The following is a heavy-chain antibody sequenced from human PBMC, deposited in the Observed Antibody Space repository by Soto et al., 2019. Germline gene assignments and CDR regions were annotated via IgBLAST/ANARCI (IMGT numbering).Heavy chain of an antibody. J-gene: IGHJ4*02. CDR3: ARPVPHRSSPIDF. D-gene: IGHD3-10*01. CDR2: LSYSGST. CDR1: GGSISSGDYY. V-gene: IGHV4-31*03. Sequence: PSETLSLTCTVSGGSISSGDYYWSWIRQRPGAGLEWIGYLSYSGSTYYNPSLQSRVTTSVDTSKNQFSLTLNSVTAADTVVYYCARPVPHRSSPIDFWGQGTLVTVSS.